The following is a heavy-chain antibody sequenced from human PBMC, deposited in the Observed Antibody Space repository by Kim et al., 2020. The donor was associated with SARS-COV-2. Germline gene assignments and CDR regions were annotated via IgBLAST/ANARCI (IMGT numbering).Heavy chain of an antibody. V-gene: IGHV3-9*01. CDR3: AKDRPYYYDMDV. Sequence: GDAEAGRGRFTMSRDNAESSLYLQMNSLGAEDTALYYCAKDRPYYYDMDVWGQGTTVTVSS. J-gene: IGHJ6*02.